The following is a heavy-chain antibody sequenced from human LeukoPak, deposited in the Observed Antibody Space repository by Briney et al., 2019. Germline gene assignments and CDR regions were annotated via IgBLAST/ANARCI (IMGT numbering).Heavy chain of an antibody. V-gene: IGHV3-21*01. CDR1: GFTFSGSA. CDR2: ISSSSSYI. Sequence: GGSLRLSCAASGFTFSGSAMHWVRQAPGKGLGWVSSISSSSSYIYYADSVKGRFTISRDNAKNSLYLQMNSLRAEDTAVYYCARDFVVVPAAIGWFDPWGQGTLVTVSS. D-gene: IGHD2-2*01. J-gene: IGHJ5*02. CDR3: ARDFVVVPAAIGWFDP.